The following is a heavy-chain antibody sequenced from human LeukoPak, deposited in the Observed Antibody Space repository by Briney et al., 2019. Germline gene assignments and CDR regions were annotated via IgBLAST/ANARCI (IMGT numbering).Heavy chain of an antibody. J-gene: IGHJ6*03. CDR3: ARSEQFPYYMDV. D-gene: IGHD6-19*01. Sequence: ASVKVSCKASGYTLTGYCMHWVRQAPGQGLEWLGWINTKSGATNYAQKFQGRVTMTRDTSISTAYMELSRLRSDDTAVYYCARSEQFPYYMDVWGKGTTVTVSS. V-gene: IGHV1-2*02. CDR2: INTKSGAT. CDR1: GYTLTGYC.